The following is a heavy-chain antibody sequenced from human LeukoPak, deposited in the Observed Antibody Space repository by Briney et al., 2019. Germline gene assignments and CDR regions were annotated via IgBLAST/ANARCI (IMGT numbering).Heavy chain of an antibody. CDR1: GFTFSSYG. Sequence: PGRSLRLSCAASGFTFSSYGMHWVRQAPGKGLEWVAVISYDGSNKYYADSVKGRFTISRDNSKNTLYLQMNSLRAEDTAVYYCAKDRGIAAAGPLDYWGQGTLVTVSS. V-gene: IGHV3-30*18. J-gene: IGHJ4*02. D-gene: IGHD6-13*01. CDR2: ISYDGSNK. CDR3: AKDRGIAAAGPLDY.